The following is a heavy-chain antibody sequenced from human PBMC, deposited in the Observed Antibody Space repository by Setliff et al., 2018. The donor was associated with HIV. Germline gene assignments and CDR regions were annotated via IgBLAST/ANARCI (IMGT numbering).Heavy chain of an antibody. CDR2: LYYSGTT. Sequence: SETLSLTCTVSGGSISSSYYWGWIRQPPGKGLEWIGSLYYSGTTYYNPSLKSRLTISVDTSKNQFSLKLSSVTAADTAVYYCARRTLITGYDYWGQGTLVTVSS. CDR3: ARRTLITGYDY. CDR1: GGSISSSYY. V-gene: IGHV4-39*01. D-gene: IGHD3-16*01. J-gene: IGHJ4*02.